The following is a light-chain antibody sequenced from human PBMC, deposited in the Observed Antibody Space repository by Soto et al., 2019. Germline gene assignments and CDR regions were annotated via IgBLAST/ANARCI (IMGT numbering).Light chain of an antibody. Sequence: EVVLTQYRGTLALSPGVGATLSCRASQSVSSSDLAWYQQKPGQAPRLLISGASIRDTGLPDRFSGSGSGTDFTLTISRLEPEDFAVYYCQQYGSSPGTFGQGTKVDIK. V-gene: IGKV3-20*01. CDR1: QSVSSSD. CDR2: GAS. CDR3: QQYGSSPGT. J-gene: IGKJ1*01.